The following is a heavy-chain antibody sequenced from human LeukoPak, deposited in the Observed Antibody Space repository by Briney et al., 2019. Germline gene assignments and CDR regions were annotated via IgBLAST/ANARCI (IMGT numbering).Heavy chain of an antibody. CDR1: GYTFTSYG. V-gene: IGHV1-18*01. Sequence: ASVKVSCKASGYTFTSYGISWVRQAPGQGLEWMGWISAYNGNTNYAQKLQGRVTMTTDTSTSTAYMELRSLRSDDTAVYYCARATDYDFWCGYYTPPYYFDYWGQGTLVTVSS. D-gene: IGHD3-3*01. CDR2: ISAYNGNT. J-gene: IGHJ4*02. CDR3: ARATDYDFWCGYYTPPYYFDY.